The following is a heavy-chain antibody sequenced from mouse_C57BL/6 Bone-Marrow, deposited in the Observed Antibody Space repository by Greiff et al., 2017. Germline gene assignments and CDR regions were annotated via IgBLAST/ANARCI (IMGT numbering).Heavy chain of an antibody. CDR1: GYAFSSYW. Sequence: QVQLQQSGAELVKPGASVKLSCKASGYAFSSYWMNWVKQRPGKGLEWIGQIYPGDGDTNYNGKFKGKATLTADKSSSTAYMQLSSLTSEDSAIYFCAAITTGVEVGYFDFWGTGTTVTVSS. D-gene: IGHD1-1*01. V-gene: IGHV1-80*01. CDR2: IYPGDGDT. CDR3: AAITTGVEVGYFDF. J-gene: IGHJ1*03.